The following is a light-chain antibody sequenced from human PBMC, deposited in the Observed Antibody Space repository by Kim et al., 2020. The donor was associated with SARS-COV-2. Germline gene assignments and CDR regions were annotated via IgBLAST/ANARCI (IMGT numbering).Light chain of an antibody. V-gene: IGKV3-15*01. CDR2: GAS. J-gene: IGKJ5*01. CDR3: KQYKNRNQIT. CDR1: QSVSSN. Sequence: EIVMTQSPATLSVSPGERATLSCRASQSVSSNLAWYQQKPGQAPRLLIYGASTRATGIPARFSGSGSGTEFTLTISSLQSEDFAVYYCKQYKNRNQITFGQGKRLEIK.